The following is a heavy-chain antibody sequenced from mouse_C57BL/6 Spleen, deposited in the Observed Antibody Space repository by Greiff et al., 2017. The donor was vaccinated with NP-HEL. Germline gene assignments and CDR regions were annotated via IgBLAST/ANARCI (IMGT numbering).Heavy chain of an antibody. Sequence: VQLQQSGPGLVKPSQSLSLTCSVTGYSITSGYYWNWIRQFPGNKLEWMGYISYDGSNNYNPSLKNRISITRDTSKNQFFLKLNSVTTEDTATYYCARESNAWFAYWGQGTLVTVSA. CDR1: GYSITSGYY. V-gene: IGHV3-6*01. CDR3: ARESNAWFAY. D-gene: IGHD2-5*01. J-gene: IGHJ3*01. CDR2: ISYDGSN.